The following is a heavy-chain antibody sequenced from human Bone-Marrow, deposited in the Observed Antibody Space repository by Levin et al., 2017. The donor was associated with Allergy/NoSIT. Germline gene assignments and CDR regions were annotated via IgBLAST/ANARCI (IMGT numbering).Heavy chain of an antibody. D-gene: IGHD4-17*01. CDR2: MSNTGTYK. J-gene: IGHJ4*02. V-gene: IGHV3-30*03. CDR3: AAYKRDYGYY. Sequence: GGSLRLSCEASGFVFSDSNYGMHWVRQAPGQGQEWLAVMSNTGTYKDYADSVKGRFTISRDDSKNILYLQMNSLRPEDTAVYYCAAYKRDYGYYWGQGTLVTVSS. CDR1: GFVFSDSNYG.